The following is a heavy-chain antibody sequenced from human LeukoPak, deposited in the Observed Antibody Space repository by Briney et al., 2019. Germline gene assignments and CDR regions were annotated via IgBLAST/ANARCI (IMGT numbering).Heavy chain of an antibody. D-gene: IGHD4-17*01. CDR2: I. J-gene: IGHJ4*02. V-gene: IGHV3-21*01. CDR3: ARGGDSYFDH. CDR1: GFTFSSYT. Sequence: GGSLRLSCAASGFTFSSYTMSWVRQAPGKGLEWVSYIADSVRGRFTISRDNAKSSLYLQMNSLRAEDTAVYYCARGGDSYFDHWGQGALVTVSS.